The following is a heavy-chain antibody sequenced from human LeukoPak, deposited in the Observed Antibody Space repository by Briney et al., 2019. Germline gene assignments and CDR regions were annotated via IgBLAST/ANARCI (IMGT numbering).Heavy chain of an antibody. J-gene: IGHJ4*02. Sequence: ASVKVSCTASGYTFTSLSMYWVRQAPGQRLEWMGWINAGNGNTQYSQNFQSRVTITRDQSATTAYMELSSRISEDTAVYYCVRAGLNTAMADWGQGTLGTVSA. CDR1: GYTFTSLS. D-gene: IGHD5-18*01. V-gene: IGHV1-3*01. CDR3: VRAGLNTAMAD. CDR2: INAGNGNT.